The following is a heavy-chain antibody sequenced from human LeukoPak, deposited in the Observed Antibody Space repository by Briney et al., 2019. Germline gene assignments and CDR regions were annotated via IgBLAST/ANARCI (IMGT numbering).Heavy chain of an antibody. Sequence: GRSLRLSCAASGFTFDDYAMHWVRQAPGKGLEWVSGISWSSGSIGYADSVKGRFTISRDNAKNSLYLQMNSLRAEDTALYYCAKDVAGIYWYFDLWGRGTLVTVSS. CDR1: GFTFDDYA. J-gene: IGHJ2*01. D-gene: IGHD1-26*01. CDR3: AKDVAGIYWYFDL. CDR2: ISWSSGSI. V-gene: IGHV3-9*01.